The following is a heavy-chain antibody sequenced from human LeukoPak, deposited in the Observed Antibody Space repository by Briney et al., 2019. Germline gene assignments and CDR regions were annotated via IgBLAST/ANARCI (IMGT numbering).Heavy chain of an antibody. V-gene: IGHV3-7*01. D-gene: IGHD3-10*01. J-gene: IGHJ4*02. CDR3: VKVAKYYYGSETYYFFEH. Sequence: PGGSLRLSCAASGFTFSNYWMNWVRQAPGKGLEWVANIKQDGSEKYYVDSVEGRFTVSRDNTKNSLYLQMNSLRVEDTGIYYCVKVAKYYYGSETYYFFEHWGQGTPVTASS. CDR2: IKQDGSEK. CDR1: GFTFSNYW.